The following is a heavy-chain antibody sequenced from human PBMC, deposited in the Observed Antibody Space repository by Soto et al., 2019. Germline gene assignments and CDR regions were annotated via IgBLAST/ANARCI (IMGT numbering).Heavy chain of an antibody. CDR2: INHSGST. V-gene: IGHV4-34*01. CDR3: ASGVLRYFDFDY. D-gene: IGHD3-9*01. Sequence: PSETLSLTCAVYGGSFSGYYWSWIRQPPGKGLEWIGEINHSGSTNYNPSLKSRVTISVDTSKNQFSLKLSSVTAADTAVYYCASGVLRYFDFDYWGQGTLVTVPQ. CDR1: GGSFSGYY. J-gene: IGHJ4*02.